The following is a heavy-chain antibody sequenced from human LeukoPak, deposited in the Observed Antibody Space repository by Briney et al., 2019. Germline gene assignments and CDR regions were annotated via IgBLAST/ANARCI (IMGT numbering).Heavy chain of an antibody. CDR1: GFTFSSYA. V-gene: IGHV3-23*01. CDR2: ISGSGDST. J-gene: IGHJ4*02. Sequence: GGSLRLSCAASGFTFSSYAMRWVRQAPGKGLEWVSGISGSGDSTYYADSVKGRFTISRDNSKNTLYLQMNSLRAEDTAVYYCARRSGIAVAGAFDYWGQGALVTVSS. D-gene: IGHD6-19*01. CDR3: ARRSGIAVAGAFDY.